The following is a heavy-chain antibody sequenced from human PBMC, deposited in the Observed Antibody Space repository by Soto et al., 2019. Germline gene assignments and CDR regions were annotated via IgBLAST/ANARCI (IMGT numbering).Heavy chain of an antibody. V-gene: IGHV4-39*01. J-gene: IGHJ6*02. Sequence: SSETLSLTCTVSGGSISSSSYYWGWIRQPPGKGLEWIGSIYYSGSTYYNPSLKSRVTISVDTSKNQFSLKLSSVTAADTAVYYCARQGYSSGWFHLYYYYGMDVWGQGTTVTVSS. D-gene: IGHD6-19*01. CDR1: GGSISSSSYY. CDR2: IYYSGST. CDR3: ARQGYSSGWFHLYYYYGMDV.